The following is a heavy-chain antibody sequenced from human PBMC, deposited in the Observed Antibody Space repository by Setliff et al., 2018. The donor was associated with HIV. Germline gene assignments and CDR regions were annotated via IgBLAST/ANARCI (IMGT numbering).Heavy chain of an antibody. Sequence: SETLSLTCTVSGGIISSDSFFWSWIRQSPGKGLEWIGYVQNRGTTNYTSSLKSRVTISVDTSRNQFSLKLTSVTAADTAVYYCARDRHIAVSGDDAFDIWGQGTLVTVSS. CDR2: VQNRGTT. CDR3: ARDRHIAVSGDDAFDI. J-gene: IGHJ3*02. CDR1: GGIISSDSFF. D-gene: IGHD6-19*01. V-gene: IGHV4-61*01.